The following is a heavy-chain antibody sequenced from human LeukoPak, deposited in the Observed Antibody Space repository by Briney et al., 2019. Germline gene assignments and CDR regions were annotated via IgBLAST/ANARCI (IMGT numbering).Heavy chain of an antibody. D-gene: IGHD1-26*01. J-gene: IGHJ4*02. CDR2: INHSGST. Sequence: SETLSLTCAVYGGSFSGYYWSWIRQPPGKGLEWIGEINHSGSTNYNPSLKSRVTISVDTSKNQFSLKLSSVTAADTAVYYCARVGGSPYFDYWGQGSLVTVSS. CDR3: ARVGGSPYFDY. CDR1: GGSFSGYY. V-gene: IGHV4-34*01.